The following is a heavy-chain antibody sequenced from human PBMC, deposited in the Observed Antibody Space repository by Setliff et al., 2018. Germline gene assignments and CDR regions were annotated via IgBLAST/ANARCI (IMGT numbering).Heavy chain of an antibody. J-gene: IGHJ6*03. V-gene: IGHV4-61*01. CDR3: ARDSRVYGDDYYHMDV. D-gene: IGHD4-17*01. Sequence: SETLSLTCTVSGGSVSISSYYWSWIRQPPGKGLEWIGYIFYSGSTKYNPSLKSRVTISVDTSKNQFSLKLTSVTAADTAVYYCARDSRVYGDDYYHMDVWGKGTTVTVSS. CDR2: IFYSGST. CDR1: GGSVSISSYY.